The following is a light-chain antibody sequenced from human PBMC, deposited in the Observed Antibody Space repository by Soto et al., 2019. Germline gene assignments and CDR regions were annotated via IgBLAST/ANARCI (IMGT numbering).Light chain of an antibody. V-gene: IGLV4-69*01. Sequence: QPVLTQSPSASASLGASVKLTCTLSSGHSSYAIAWHQQQPEKGPRYLMKLDNDGSHFKGDGIPDRFSGSSSGAERYLTISSHQSEDEADYFCQTWGTGIVVFGGGTKLTVL. J-gene: IGLJ2*01. CDR2: LDNDGSH. CDR3: QTWGTGIVV. CDR1: SGHSSYA.